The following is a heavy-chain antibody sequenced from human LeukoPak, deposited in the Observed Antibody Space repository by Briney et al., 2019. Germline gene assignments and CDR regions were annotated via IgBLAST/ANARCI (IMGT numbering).Heavy chain of an antibody. CDR1: GFTLGIYA. CDR2: MLNSGAR. D-gene: IGHD2-15*01. J-gene: IGHJ4*02. Sequence: GSLRLSCTGSGFTLGIYAMTWVRQAPGKGLEWVATMLNSGARYDADSVMSRFTMSRDSSQDTLYLQMNNLGVEDTAIYYCARGGGGHRPFDYWGQGVLVTVSA. CDR3: ARGGGGHRPFDY. V-gene: IGHV3-23*01.